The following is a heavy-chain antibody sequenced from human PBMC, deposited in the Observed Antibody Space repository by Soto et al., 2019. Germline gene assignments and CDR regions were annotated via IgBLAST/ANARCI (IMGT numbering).Heavy chain of an antibody. D-gene: IGHD3-10*01. J-gene: IGHJ4*02. V-gene: IGHV3-11*01. CDR1: GFSFSDHY. CDR2: ISSSGSSI. CDR3: VSSYDGSAGTLDY. Sequence: QVQLVESGGGLVEPGGSLRLSCAASGFSFSDHYMNWIRQAPGKGLEWVSYISSSGSSIYQADSVKGRFTISRDTAKKSLYLQMHSLRAEDTAVYYCVSSYDGSAGTLDYWGQGTLVTVSS.